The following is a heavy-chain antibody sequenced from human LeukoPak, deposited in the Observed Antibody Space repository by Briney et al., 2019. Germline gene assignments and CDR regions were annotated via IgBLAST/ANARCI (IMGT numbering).Heavy chain of an antibody. D-gene: IGHD6-19*01. CDR3: AREAYSSGSY. CDR1: GGSISSSSYY. J-gene: IGHJ4*02. CDR2: IYYSGST. V-gene: IGHV4-39*02. Sequence: SETLSLTCIVSGGSISSSSYYWGWIRQPPGKGLEWIGSIYYSGSTYYNPSLKSRVTISVDTSKNQFSLKLSSVTAADTAVYYCAREAYSSGSYWGQGTLVTVSS.